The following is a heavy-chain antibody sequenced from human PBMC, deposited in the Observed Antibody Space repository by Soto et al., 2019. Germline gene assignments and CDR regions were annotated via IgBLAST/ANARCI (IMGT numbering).Heavy chain of an antibody. CDR1: GFTFSDYY. J-gene: IGHJ4*02. D-gene: IGHD3-9*01. CDR3: ASGRRDWLLLKDY. V-gene: IGHV3-11*01. Sequence: GGSLRLSCAAPGFTFSDYYMSWIRQAPGKGLEWVSYISSSVSTIYYADSVKGRFNISRDNAKNSLYLQMNNLRAEYPAVLYCASGRRDWLLLKDYWGQGTLVTVSS. CDR2: ISSSVSTI.